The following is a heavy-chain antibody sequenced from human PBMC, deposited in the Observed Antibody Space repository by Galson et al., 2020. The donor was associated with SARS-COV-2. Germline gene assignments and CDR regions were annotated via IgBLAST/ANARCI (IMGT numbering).Heavy chain of an antibody. CDR2: ITRDVTEK. J-gene: IGHJ6*02. D-gene: IGHD3-22*01. CDR1: AFTSQYSC. Sequence: GESLRLSCVASAFTSQYSCMTWVRQAPGKGLEWVANITRDVTEKYYVDSVKGRFTLSRDNAKHSLYLQMNSLRAEDTAVYYCAREADYYDSGGLVGEDYYYYYGMDVWGQGTTVIVSS. V-gene: IGHV3-7*05. CDR3: AREADYYDSGGLVGEDYYYYYGMDV.